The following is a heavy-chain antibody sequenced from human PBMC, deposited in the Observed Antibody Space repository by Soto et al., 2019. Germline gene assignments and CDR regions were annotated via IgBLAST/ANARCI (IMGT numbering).Heavy chain of an antibody. CDR2: ISAYNGNT. V-gene: IGHV1-18*04. D-gene: IGHD3-9*01. CDR1: GYTFTSYG. CDR3: ARVEVLRYFYLMPRMRSGAFNI. Sequence: QVQLVQSGAEVKKPAASVKVSCKASGYTFTSYGISWKRQAPGQGLEWMGWISAYNGNTNYAQKLQGRVTMTTDTSTSTAYMELRSLGYDVRAVYYCARVEVLRYFYLMPRMRSGAFNIWGEGTMVTVSS. J-gene: IGHJ3*02.